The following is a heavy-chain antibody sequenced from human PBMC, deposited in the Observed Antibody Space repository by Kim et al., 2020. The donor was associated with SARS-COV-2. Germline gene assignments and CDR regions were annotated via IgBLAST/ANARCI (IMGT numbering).Heavy chain of an antibody. V-gene: IGHV1-69*13. Sequence: SVKVSCKASGGTFSSYAISWVRQAPGQGLEWMGGIIPIFGTANYAQKFQGRVTITADESTSTAYMELSSLRSEDTAVYYCALHLAITMIVVAPFDYWGQGTLVTVSS. CDR3: ALHLAITMIVVAPFDY. CDR1: GGTFSSYA. D-gene: IGHD3-22*01. CDR2: IIPIFGTA. J-gene: IGHJ4*02.